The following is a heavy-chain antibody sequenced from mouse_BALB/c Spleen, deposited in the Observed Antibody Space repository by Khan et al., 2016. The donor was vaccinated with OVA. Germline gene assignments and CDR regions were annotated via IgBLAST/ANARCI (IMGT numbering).Heavy chain of an antibody. V-gene: IGHV5-6*01. J-gene: IGHJ4*01. D-gene: IGHD2-1*01. Sequence: EVELVESGGALVKPGGSLKLSCAAAGFTFSSFGMSWVRQTPDKRLEWVATISSGGSYPYYPDSVKGRFTISRDNAKNTLYLQMSSLRSEDTAMYYWARQYGHSPMDYWGQGTSVTVSS. CDR1: GFTFSSFG. CDR2: ISSGGSYP. CDR3: ARQYGHSPMDY.